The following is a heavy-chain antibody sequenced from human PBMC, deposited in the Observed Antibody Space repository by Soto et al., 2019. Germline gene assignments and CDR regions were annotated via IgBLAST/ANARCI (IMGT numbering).Heavy chain of an antibody. CDR3: ATQEVGGSYVYTFDP. Sequence: QLQLQVSGPGLVKPSETLSLTCTVSGGSISSSSYYWGWIRQPPGKGLEWIGSIYYSGSTYYNLSLTRRVTISEDTSKNHFSLKLSSVTAADTAVYYCATQEVGGSYVYTFDPWGQGTLVTVSS. CDR2: IYYSGST. D-gene: IGHD1-26*01. J-gene: IGHJ5*02. V-gene: IGHV4-39*02. CDR1: GGSISSSSYY.